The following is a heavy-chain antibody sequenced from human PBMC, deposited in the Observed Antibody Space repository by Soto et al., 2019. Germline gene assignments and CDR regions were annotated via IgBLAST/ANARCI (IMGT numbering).Heavy chain of an antibody. D-gene: IGHD6-19*01. J-gene: IGHJ2*01. CDR2: IYTSGST. V-gene: IGHV4-4*07. CDR3: ATLAVAGTWYFDL. CDR1: GGSISSYY. Sequence: KTSETLSLTCTVSGGSISSYYWSWIRQPAGKGLEWIGRIYTSGSTNYNPSLKSRVTMSVDTSKNQFSLKLSSVTAADTAVYYCATLAVAGTWYFDLWGRGTLVTVSS.